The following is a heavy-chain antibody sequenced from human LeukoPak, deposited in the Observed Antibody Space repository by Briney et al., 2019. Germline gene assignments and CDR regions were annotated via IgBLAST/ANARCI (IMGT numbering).Heavy chain of an antibody. CDR2: ISYDGSNK. Sequence: PGRSLRLSCAASGFTFSSYGMHWVRQAPGKGLEWVAVISYDGSNKYYADSVKGRFTISRDNSKNTLYLQMSSLRAEDTAVYYCAKDYYYDSSGYYYPNYFDYWGQGTLVTVSS. J-gene: IGHJ4*02. CDR1: GFTFSSYG. CDR3: AKDYYYDSSGYYYPNYFDY. V-gene: IGHV3-30*18. D-gene: IGHD3-22*01.